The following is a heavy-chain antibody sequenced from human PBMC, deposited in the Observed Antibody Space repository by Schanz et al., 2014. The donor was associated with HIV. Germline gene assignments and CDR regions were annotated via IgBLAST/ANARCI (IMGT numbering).Heavy chain of an antibody. V-gene: IGHV3-30*18. CDR2: ISYDGANK. CDR1: GFSFNNYG. D-gene: IGHD3-16*01. CDR3: AKDRNYYDDRYLGKGNYYYYYGMDV. J-gene: IGHJ6*02. Sequence: QVQLVESGGGVVQPGRSLRLSCAASGFSFNNYGMHWVRQAPGKGLEWVAVISYDGANKKFEDSVKGRFTISRENSKNTLYLQGKSLRVEDTAVYYCAKDRNYYDDRYLGKGNYYYYYGMDVWGQGTTVTVSS.